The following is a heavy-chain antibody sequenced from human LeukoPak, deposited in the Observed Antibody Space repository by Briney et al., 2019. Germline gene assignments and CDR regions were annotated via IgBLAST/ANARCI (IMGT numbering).Heavy chain of an antibody. V-gene: IGHV3-23*01. CDR1: GFTFSSYW. D-gene: IGHD2-15*01. CDR2: ISGSGGST. Sequence: QPGGSLRLSCAASGFTFSSYWMSWVRQAPGKGLEWVSAISGSGGSTYYADSVKGRFTISRDNSKNTLYLQMNSLRAEDTAVYYCALSIAGSGYYYFYGMDVWGQGTTVTVSS. CDR3: ALSIAGSGYYYFYGMDV. J-gene: IGHJ6*02.